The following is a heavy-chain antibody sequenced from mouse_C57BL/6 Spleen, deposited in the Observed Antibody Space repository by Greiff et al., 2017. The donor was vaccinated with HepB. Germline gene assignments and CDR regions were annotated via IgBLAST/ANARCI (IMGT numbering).Heavy chain of an antibody. CDR1: GYSITSGYY. V-gene: IGHV3-6*01. J-gene: IGHJ1*03. CDR2: ISYDGSN. D-gene: IGHD2-5*01. CDR3: AIYYSNWYFDV. Sequence: EVKLVESGPGLVKPSQSLSLTCSVTGYSITSGYYWNWIRQFPGNKLEWMGYISYDGSNNYNPSLKNRISITRDTSKNQFFLKLNSVTTEDTATYYCAIYYSNWYFDVWGTGTTVTVSS.